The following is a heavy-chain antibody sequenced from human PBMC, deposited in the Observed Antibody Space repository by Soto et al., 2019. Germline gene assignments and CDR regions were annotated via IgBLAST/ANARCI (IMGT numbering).Heavy chain of an antibody. V-gene: IGHV3-30-3*01. CDR2: VSFDGSNK. D-gene: IGHD6-13*01. CDR3: ARDQAGITTAGGGRIDH. CDR1: GFTFSTHA. J-gene: IGHJ4*02. Sequence: QVQLVESGGGVVQPGRSLRLSCAASGFTFSTHAMHWVRQAPGKGLECVAIVSFDGSNKYYADSVKGRFTISRDNSKNTLYLHMSGLTPEDTAVYYCARDQAGITTAGGGRIDHWGQGTLVTGSS.